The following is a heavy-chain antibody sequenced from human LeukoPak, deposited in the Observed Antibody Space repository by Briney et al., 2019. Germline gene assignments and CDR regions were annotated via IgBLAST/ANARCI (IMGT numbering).Heavy chain of an antibody. V-gene: IGHV3-7*03. Sequence: GGSLRLSCAASGFNFSINWMTWVRQAPGKGLEWVANIQDDGVEKNYVESVKGRFIISRDNSKNTLYLQMNSLRAEDTAVYYCAKDHCSSTSCYTYWGQGTLVTVSS. J-gene: IGHJ4*02. D-gene: IGHD2-2*02. CDR1: GFNFSINW. CDR2: IQDDGVEK. CDR3: AKDHCSSTSCYTY.